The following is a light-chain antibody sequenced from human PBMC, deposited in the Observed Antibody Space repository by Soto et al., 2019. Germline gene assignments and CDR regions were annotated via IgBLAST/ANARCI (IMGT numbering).Light chain of an antibody. V-gene: IGLV2-8*01. Sequence: QSALTQPPSASGSPGQSVTISCTGANSDVGSYDYVSWYQQHPGKAPKLIIYEVTKRPSGVPDRFSGSKSGNTASLTVSGLQAEDEADYYCSSYAGTNTRYLFGSGTKVTVL. CDR2: EVT. CDR1: NSDVGSYDY. CDR3: SSYAGTNTRYL. J-gene: IGLJ1*01.